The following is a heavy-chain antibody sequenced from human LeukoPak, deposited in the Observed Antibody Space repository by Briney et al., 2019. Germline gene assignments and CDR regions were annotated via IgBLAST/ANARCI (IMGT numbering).Heavy chain of an antibody. D-gene: IGHD3-3*01. CDR2: ISAYNGNT. CDR3: ARIYDFWSGYLIDP. V-gene: IGHV1-18*01. CDR1: GYTFTSYG. J-gene: IGHJ5*02. Sequence: ASVKVSCKASGYTFTSYGISWVRQAPGQGFEWMGWISAYNGNTNYAQKLQGRVTMTTDTSTSTAYMELRSLRSDDTAVYYCARIYDFWSGYLIDPWGQGTLVTVSS.